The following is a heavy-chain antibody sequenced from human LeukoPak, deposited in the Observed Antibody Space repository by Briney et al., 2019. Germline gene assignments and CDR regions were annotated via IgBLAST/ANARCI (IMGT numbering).Heavy chain of an antibody. CDR1: GYSIRSGYY. Sequence: PSETLSLTCTVSGYSIRSGYYWGWIRQPPGKGLQWIGSIFHSGNTYYNPSLKSRVTISVDTSKNQFSLKLSSVTAAETAVYYCARDFSYSVSGSYSHFDYWGQGTLVTVSS. J-gene: IGHJ4*02. V-gene: IGHV4-38-2*02. CDR3: ARDFSYSVSGSYSHFDY. D-gene: IGHD3-10*01. CDR2: IFHSGNT.